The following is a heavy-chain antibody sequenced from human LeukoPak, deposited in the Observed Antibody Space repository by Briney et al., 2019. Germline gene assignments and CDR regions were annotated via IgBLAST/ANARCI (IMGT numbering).Heavy chain of an antibody. CDR2: VYYSGST. V-gene: IGHV4-39*07. CDR1: RGSITSGGYY. D-gene: IGHD6-19*01. CDR3: AKARGGSSGWYPPIDY. J-gene: IGHJ4*02. Sequence: SDTLSLTCTVSRGSITSGGYYWAWIRQPPGKGLEWVGSVYYSGSTNYNPSLKSRVTISVDTSKNQFSLKLSSVTAADTAVYYCAKARGGSSGWYPPIDYWGQGTLVTVSS.